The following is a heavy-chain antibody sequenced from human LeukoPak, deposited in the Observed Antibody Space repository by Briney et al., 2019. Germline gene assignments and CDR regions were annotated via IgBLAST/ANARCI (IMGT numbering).Heavy chain of an antibody. D-gene: IGHD3-9*01. J-gene: IGHJ4*02. CDR3: ARLPHYDILTGYYISGFDY. CDR1: GYTFTSYG. CDR2: ISAYNGNT. Sequence: ASVKVSCKASGYTFTSYGISWARQAPGQGLEWMGWISAYNGNTNYAQKLQGRVTMTTDTSTSTAYMELRSLRSDDTAVYYCARLPHYDILTGYYISGFDYWGQGTLVTVSS. V-gene: IGHV1-18*04.